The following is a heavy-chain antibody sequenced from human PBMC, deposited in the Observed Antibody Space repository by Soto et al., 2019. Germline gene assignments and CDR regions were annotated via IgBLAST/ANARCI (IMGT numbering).Heavy chain of an antibody. V-gene: IGHV5-10-1*01. Sequence: GASLKISCKGSGYSFTSYWFSWVRQMPGKGLEWMGGIDHSDSYTTYSPSFQAHVTISADKSLSTAYLQWSSLKASDTAMYYSASSGCYSQYYYYGMDVWGQGTTSTVSS. CDR1: GYSFTSYW. D-gene: IGHD6-19*01. CDR2: IDHSDSYT. CDR3: ASSGCYSQYYYYGMDV. J-gene: IGHJ6*02.